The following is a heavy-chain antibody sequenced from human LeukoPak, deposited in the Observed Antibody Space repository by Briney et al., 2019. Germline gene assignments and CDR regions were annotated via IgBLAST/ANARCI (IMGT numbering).Heavy chain of an antibody. J-gene: IGHJ4*02. CDR2: IRNKVNSYTT. CDR1: GFTFSDHY. D-gene: IGHD3-22*01. Sequence: GGSLRLCCAASGFTFSDHYMDWVRQAPGKGLEWVGRIRNKVNSYTTEYAASVKGRFTISRDESKNSLYLQMSSLKTEDTAVYYCVRAIRYYDSSGYSRTYYFDYWGQGTLVTVSS. V-gene: IGHV3-72*01. CDR3: VRAIRYYDSSGYSRTYYFDY.